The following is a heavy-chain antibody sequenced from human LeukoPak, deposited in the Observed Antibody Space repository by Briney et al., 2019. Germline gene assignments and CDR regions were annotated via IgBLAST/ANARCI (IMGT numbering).Heavy chain of an antibody. D-gene: IGHD2-2*01. Sequence: VASVKVSCKASGYTFTGYYMHWVRQAPGQGLEWMGWISAYNGNTNYAQKLQGRVTMTTDTSTSTAYMELRSLRSDDTAVYYCARVKGIVVVPATMSRNWFDPWGQGTLVTVSS. CDR3: ARVKGIVVVPATMSRNWFDP. CDR1: GYTFTGYY. V-gene: IGHV1-18*04. CDR2: ISAYNGNT. J-gene: IGHJ5*02.